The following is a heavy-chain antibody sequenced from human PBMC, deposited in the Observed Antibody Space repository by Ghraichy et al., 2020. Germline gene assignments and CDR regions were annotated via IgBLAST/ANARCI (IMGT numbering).Heavy chain of an antibody. CDR3: ARGPYTWFDP. Sequence: SETLSLTCAVYGGSFSGYYWSWIRQPPGKGLEWIGEINHSGSTNYNPSLKSRVTISVDTSKNQFSLKLSSVTAADTAVYYCARGPYTWFDPWGQGTLVTVSS. J-gene: IGHJ5*02. CDR1: GGSFSGYY. D-gene: IGHD2-2*02. CDR2: INHSGST. V-gene: IGHV4-34*01.